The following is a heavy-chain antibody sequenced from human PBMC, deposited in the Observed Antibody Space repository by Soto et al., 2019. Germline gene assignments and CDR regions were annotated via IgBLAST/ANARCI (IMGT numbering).Heavy chain of an antibody. D-gene: IGHD2-15*01. CDR2: IIPIFGTA. CDR1: GGTFSSYA. Sequence: QVQLVQSGAEVKKPGSSVKVSCKASGGTFSSYAISWVRQAPGQGLEWMGGIIPIFGTANYAQKFQGRVTITADESTSTAYMELSSLRSEDTAVYYCARGCSGGSCYSRHAFDIWGQGTMFTVSS. J-gene: IGHJ3*02. V-gene: IGHV1-69*01. CDR3: ARGCSGGSCYSRHAFDI.